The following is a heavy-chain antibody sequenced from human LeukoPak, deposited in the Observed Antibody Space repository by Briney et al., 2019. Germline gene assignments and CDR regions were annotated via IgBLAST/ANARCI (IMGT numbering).Heavy chain of an antibody. CDR1: GFTFSDYY. J-gene: IGHJ6*02. D-gene: IGHD6-19*01. CDR3: ARDREIIAVAGTGLWFYYYGMDV. CDR2: ISSSGSTI. V-gene: IGHV3-11*01. Sequence: GGSLRLSCAASGFTFSDYYMSWIRQAPGKGLEWVSYISSSGSTIYYADSVKGRFTISRDNAKNSLYLQMNSLRAEDTAVYYCARDREIIAVAGTGLWFYYYGMDVWGQGTTVTVSS.